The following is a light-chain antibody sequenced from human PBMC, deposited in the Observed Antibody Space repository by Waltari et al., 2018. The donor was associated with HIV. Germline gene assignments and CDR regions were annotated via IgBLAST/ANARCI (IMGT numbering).Light chain of an antibody. CDR1: HTLVHSDGNIY. CDR3: MQAKQLPLT. J-gene: IGKJ5*01. CDR2: KAS. Sequence: DIVLTQNPPSSPDTIGQPASISCRSSHTLVHSDGNIYLSWLQQRPGQPPRLLIYKASKRFSGVPDRFSGSGTGRDFTLKINKVEVEDIATYYCMQAKQLPLTFGQGTRLEIK. V-gene: IGKV2-24*01.